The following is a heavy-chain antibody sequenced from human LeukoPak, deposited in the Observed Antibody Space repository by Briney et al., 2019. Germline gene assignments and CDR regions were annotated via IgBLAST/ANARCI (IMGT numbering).Heavy chain of an antibody. D-gene: IGHD1-26*01. Sequence: SETLSLTCTVSGGSISSSSYYWGWIRQPPGKGLEWIGSIYYSGSTYYNPSLKSRVTISVDTSKNQFSLKLSSVTAADTAVYYCAREGSFGRVGLDYWGRGTLVTVSS. V-gene: IGHV4-39*07. CDR2: IYYSGST. CDR1: GGSISSSSYY. CDR3: AREGSFGRVGLDY. J-gene: IGHJ4*02.